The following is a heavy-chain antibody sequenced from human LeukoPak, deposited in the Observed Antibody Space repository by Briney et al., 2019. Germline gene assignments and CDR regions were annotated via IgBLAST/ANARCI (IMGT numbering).Heavy chain of an antibody. D-gene: IGHD2-15*01. J-gene: IGHJ3*02. V-gene: IGHV1-2*02. CDR1: GYIFTGYY. CDR2: INPNSGGT. CDR3: ARVVCSGGSCYFDAFDI. Sequence: ASVKVSCKASGYIFTGYYMHWVRQAPGQGLEWMGWINPNSGGTNYAQKFQGRVTMTRDTSISTAYMELSRLRSDDTAVYYCARVVCSGGSCYFDAFDIWGQGTMVTVSS.